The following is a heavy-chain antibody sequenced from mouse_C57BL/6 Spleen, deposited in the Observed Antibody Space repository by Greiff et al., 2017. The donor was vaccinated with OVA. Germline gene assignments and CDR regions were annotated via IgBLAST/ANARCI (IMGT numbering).Heavy chain of an antibody. D-gene: IGHD1-1*01. CDR2: INYDGSST. CDR1: GFTFSDYY. V-gene: IGHV5-16*01. Sequence: EVKLVESEGGLVQPGSSMKLSCTASGFTFSDYYMAWVRQVPEKGLEWVANINYDGSSTYYLDSLKSRFIISRDNAKNILYLQMSSLKSEDTATYYCARGGYYGSSSHFDYWGQGTTLTVSS. J-gene: IGHJ2*01. CDR3: ARGGYYGSSSHFDY.